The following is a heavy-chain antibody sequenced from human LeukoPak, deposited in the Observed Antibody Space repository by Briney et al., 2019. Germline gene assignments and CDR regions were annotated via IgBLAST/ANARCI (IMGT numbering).Heavy chain of an antibody. CDR3: ARTAYYYYGMDV. V-gene: IGHV4-59*08. CDR2: IYYSGST. CDR1: GGSISSYY. Sequence: SETLPLTCTASGGSISSYYWRWIRQPPGKGLEWIGYIYYSGSTNYNPSLKSRVTIPVDTSKNQFSLKLSSVTAADTAVYYCARTAYYYYGMDVWGQGTTVTVSS. J-gene: IGHJ6*02.